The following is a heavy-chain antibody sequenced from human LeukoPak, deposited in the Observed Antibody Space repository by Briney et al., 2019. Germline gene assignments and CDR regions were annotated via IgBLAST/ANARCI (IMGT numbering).Heavy chain of an antibody. CDR2: IYYSGST. CDR1: GGSISSGGYS. J-gene: IGHJ4*02. D-gene: IGHD5-12*01. CDR3: ARDLSRGYDWSYSDY. V-gene: IGHV4-30-4*07. Sequence: TLSLTCAVSGGSISSGGYSWSWIRQPPGKGLEWIGYIYYSGSTYYNPSLKSRVTISVDTSKNQFSLKLSSVTAADTAVYYCARDLSRGYDWSYSDYWGQGALVTVSS.